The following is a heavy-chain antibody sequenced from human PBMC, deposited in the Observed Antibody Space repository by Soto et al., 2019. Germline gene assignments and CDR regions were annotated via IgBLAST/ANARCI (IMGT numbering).Heavy chain of an antibody. J-gene: IGHJ6*02. CDR2: IWYDGSKK. CDR3: ERYASYYSLWSGYYPSRNGMDV. Sequence: QVQVVESGGGVVQPGRSLRLSCAASGFTFSSFGMHWVRQAPGKGLEWVSLIWYDGSKKSYGDSVKGRFTISRDNSRNTVYLQMNSLRADDTAVYYCERYASYYSLWSGYYPSRNGMDVWGQGTTVTVSS. V-gene: IGHV3-33*01. CDR1: GFTFSSFG. D-gene: IGHD3-3*01.